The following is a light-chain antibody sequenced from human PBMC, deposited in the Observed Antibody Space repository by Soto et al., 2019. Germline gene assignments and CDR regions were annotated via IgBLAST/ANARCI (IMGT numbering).Light chain of an antibody. V-gene: IGLV2-14*03. CDR1: SSDVGSYNY. CDR3: SSYTTSETRV. J-gene: IGLJ1*01. Sequence: QSALTQPASVSGSPGQSITISCTGTSSDVGSYNYVSWYQHHPGKVPKLMFYDVSSRPSGVSNRFSGSKSGNTASLTISGLQTEDEADYYCSSYTTSETRVFGTGTKLTVL. CDR2: DVS.